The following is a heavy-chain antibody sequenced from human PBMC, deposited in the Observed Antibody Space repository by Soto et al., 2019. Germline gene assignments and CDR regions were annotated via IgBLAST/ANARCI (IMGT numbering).Heavy chain of an antibody. CDR3: ASGMLVRGAYYVDV. Sequence: SQPLSLTCVISWDSSTGNTAGCNCIRQSPSRGLEWLGRTYYRSKWYYDYAGSVKGRMTINPDTSRNQFSLQLNSVSPEDTAVYYCASGMLVRGAYYVDVWGQRTTVTVSS. V-gene: IGHV6-1*01. CDR1: WDSSTGNTAG. D-gene: IGHD3-10*01. CDR2: TYYRSKWYY. J-gene: IGHJ6*02.